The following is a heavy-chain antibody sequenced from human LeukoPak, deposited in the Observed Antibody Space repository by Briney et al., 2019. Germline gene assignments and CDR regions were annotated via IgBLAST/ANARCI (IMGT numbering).Heavy chain of an antibody. V-gene: IGHV3-74*01. Sequence: AGSLRLSCAASGFTFSSYWMHWVRQAPGKGLVWVSRINSDGSSTSYADSVKGRFTISRDNAKNTLYLQMNSLRAEDTAVYYCARVSVGATVDYWGQGTLVTVSS. CDR3: ARVSVGATVDY. D-gene: IGHD1-26*01. J-gene: IGHJ4*02. CDR2: INSDGSST. CDR1: GFTFSSYW.